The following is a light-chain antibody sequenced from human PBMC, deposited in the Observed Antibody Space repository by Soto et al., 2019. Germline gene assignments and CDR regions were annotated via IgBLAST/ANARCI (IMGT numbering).Light chain of an antibody. J-gene: IGKJ3*01. CDR1: QSVSSTD. Sequence: EIVFTQSPGTLSLSPGERATFSCRASQSVSSTDLAWYQQKPGQAPRLLIYGASTRATGIPDRFSGSGSGTDFTLTISRLEPEDFAVYYCQQYGNSPGFTFGPGTKVDIK. CDR2: GAS. V-gene: IGKV3-20*01. CDR3: QQYGNSPGFT.